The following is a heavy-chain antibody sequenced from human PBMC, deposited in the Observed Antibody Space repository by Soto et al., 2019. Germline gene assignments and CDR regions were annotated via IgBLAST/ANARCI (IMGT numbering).Heavy chain of an antibody. CDR3: ARDTYYYDSSGYYYAWFDP. V-gene: IGHV1-18*01. J-gene: IGHJ5*02. D-gene: IGHD3-22*01. CDR1: GYTFTSYG. CDR2: ISAYNGNT. Sequence: ASVKVSCKASGYTFTSYGISWVRRAPGQGLEWMGWISAYNGNTNYAQKLQGRVTMTTDTSTSTAYMELRSLRSDDTAVYYCARDTYYYDSSGYYYAWFDPWGQGTLVTVSS.